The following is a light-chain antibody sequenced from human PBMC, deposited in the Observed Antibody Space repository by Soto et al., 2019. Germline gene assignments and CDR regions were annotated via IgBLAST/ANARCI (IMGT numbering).Light chain of an antibody. CDR2: EVT. CDR1: NSDIDAYDY. J-gene: IGLJ2*01. CDR3: GSYASATLI. V-gene: IGLV2-14*01. Sequence: QSALTQPASVSGSPGQSITISCTGSNSDIDAYDYVSWYQQHPGKPPTLLIYEVTFRPSGVPNRFSGSKSGNTATLTISGLLTEDEADYYCGSYASATLIFGGGTKLTVL.